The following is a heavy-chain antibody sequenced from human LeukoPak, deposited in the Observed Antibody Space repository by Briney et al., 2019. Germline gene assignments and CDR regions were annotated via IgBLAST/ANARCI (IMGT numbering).Heavy chain of an antibody. Sequence: ASVKVSCKASGFTFTGYYMHWVRQAPGQGLEWMGWINPNSGGTNYAQKFQGRVTMTRDTSISTAYMELSRLRSDDTAVYYCASGVYCSGGSCFDYWGQGTLVTVSS. D-gene: IGHD2-15*01. V-gene: IGHV1-2*02. CDR3: ASGVYCSGGSCFDY. J-gene: IGHJ4*02. CDR1: GFTFTGYY. CDR2: INPNSGGT.